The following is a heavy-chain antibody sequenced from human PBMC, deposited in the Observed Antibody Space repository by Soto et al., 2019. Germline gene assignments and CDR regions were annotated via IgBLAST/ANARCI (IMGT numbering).Heavy chain of an antibody. Sequence: CAGSEFSFSDQYMDWVRQAPGKALERVDRSRNSVNNPSTAYAASVQCSFTISRDESKNTVYLQMHSLKPDHTALYYCSRVNPCAKWRDYRGRGTLDT. J-gene: IGHJ4*02. CDR1: EFSFSDQY. D-gene: IGHD2-15*01. V-gene: IGHV3-72*01. CDR3: SRVNPCAKWRDY. CDR2: SRNSVNNPST.